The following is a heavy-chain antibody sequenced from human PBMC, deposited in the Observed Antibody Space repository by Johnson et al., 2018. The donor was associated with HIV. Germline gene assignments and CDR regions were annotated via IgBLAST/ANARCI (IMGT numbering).Heavy chain of an antibody. Sequence: QVQLVESGGGLVQPGGSLRLSCAASGFTFSSYGMHWVRQAPGKGLEWVAFIRYDGNNKYYGESVKGRFTISRDNSKNMRYLEMKRLRAEETALYYCAKDTGGSRDGYNRDEAFGIWGQWTMGTVSS. CDR3: AKDTGGSRDGYNRDEAFGI. V-gene: IGHV3-30*02. J-gene: IGHJ3*02. CDR1: GFTFSSYG. CDR2: IRYDGNNK. D-gene: IGHD5-24*01.